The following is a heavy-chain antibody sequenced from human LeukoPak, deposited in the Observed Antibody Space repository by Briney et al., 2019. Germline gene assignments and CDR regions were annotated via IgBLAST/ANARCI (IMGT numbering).Heavy chain of an antibody. CDR2: TYYRSKWNH. Sequence: SQTLSLTCAISGDSVSSSSFAWSWIRQSPSRGLEWLGRTYYRSKWNHDYAESVKSRITINPDTSKNEFSLQLNSVTPEDTAVYYCARNLRPDFDYWGQGTLVTVSS. V-gene: IGHV6-1*01. CDR3: ARNLRPDFDY. J-gene: IGHJ4*02. CDR1: GDSVSSSSFA.